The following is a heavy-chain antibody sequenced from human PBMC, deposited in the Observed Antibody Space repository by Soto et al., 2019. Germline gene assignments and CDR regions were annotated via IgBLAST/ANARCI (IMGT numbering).Heavy chain of an antibody. Sequence: QVQLVESGGGVVQPGRSLRLSCAASGFTFSNYATNWVRQAPGKGREWVTVISYDGSNKYYADSVKGRFTISRDNSKNTLYLQMNSLRPEDTAVYYCARDRGAAAGHSDYWGQGTLVTVSS. J-gene: IGHJ4*02. CDR2: ISYDGSNK. D-gene: IGHD6-13*01. CDR3: ARDRGAAAGHSDY. V-gene: IGHV3-30-3*01. CDR1: GFTFSNYA.